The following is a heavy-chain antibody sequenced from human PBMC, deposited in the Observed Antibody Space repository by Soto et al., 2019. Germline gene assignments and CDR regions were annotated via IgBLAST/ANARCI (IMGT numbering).Heavy chain of an antibody. CDR2: IYISGGT. CDR1: GDSISSYY. V-gene: IGHV4-4*08. Sequence: SETLSLTCTVSGDSISSYYWSWVRQPPGKGLEWIGSIYISGGTYVNPSLKGRVTISADTSKNQFSLTLSPVTAADTAVYYCTRRGSELPFFAYWGQGTLVTVSS. D-gene: IGHD3-16*02. CDR3: TRRGSELPFFAY. J-gene: IGHJ4*02.